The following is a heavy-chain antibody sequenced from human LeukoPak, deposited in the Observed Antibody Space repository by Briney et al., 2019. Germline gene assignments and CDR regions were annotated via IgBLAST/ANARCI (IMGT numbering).Heavy chain of an antibody. V-gene: IGHV1-46*01. CDR2: INPSGGST. D-gene: IGHD6-13*01. CDR1: GYTFTSYY. CDR3: ARDVGSSSWYFDY. Sequence: SVKVSCKASGYTFTSYYMYWVRQAPGQGLEWMGMINPSGGSTTYAQKFQGRVTMTRDTSTSTVYMELSSLRSEDTAVYYCARDVGSSSWYFDYWGQGTLVTVSS. J-gene: IGHJ4*02.